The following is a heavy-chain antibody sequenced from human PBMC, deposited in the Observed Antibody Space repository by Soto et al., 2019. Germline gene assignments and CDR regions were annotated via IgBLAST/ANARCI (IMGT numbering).Heavy chain of an antibody. CDR1: GYTFTSYY. D-gene: IGHD2-8*01. CDR3: ARPPYPGCINAVCYPLDY. CDR2: INPSGGST. Sequence: QVQLVQSGAEVKKPGASVKISCKASGYTFTSYYMHWVRQAPGQGLEWMGIINPSGGSTNYAQKLQGRVAMTRDTSTSTVYMELISLRSEDTAVYYCARPPYPGCINAVCYPLDYWGQGTLVTVSS. J-gene: IGHJ4*02. V-gene: IGHV1-46*01.